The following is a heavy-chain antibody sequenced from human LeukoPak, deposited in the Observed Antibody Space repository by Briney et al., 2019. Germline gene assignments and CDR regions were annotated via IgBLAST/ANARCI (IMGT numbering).Heavy chain of an antibody. J-gene: IGHJ6*02. CDR1: GGSFSSGSYY. CDR3: ARGSFYYGMDV. V-gene: IGHV4-61*01. CDR2: ISYSGST. Sequence: PSETLSLTCTVSGGSFSSGSYYWSWIRQPPGKGLEWIGYISYSGSTNYNPSLKSRATISVDTSKNQFSLKLSSVTAADTAVYYCARGSFYYGMDVWGQGTTVTVSS.